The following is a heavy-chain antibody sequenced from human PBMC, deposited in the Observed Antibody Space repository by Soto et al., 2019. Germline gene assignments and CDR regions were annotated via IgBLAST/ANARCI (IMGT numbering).Heavy chain of an antibody. Sequence: GESLKISCKGSGSSFTSYWIGWVRQMPGKGLEWMGIIYPGDSDTRYSPSFQGQVTISADKSISTAYLQWSSLKASDTAMDYCASATNGDTAMPSPRTPFDYWGQGTLVTVSS. D-gene: IGHD5-18*01. CDR2: IYPGDSDT. CDR3: ASATNGDTAMPSPRTPFDY. CDR1: GSSFTSYW. J-gene: IGHJ4*02. V-gene: IGHV5-51*01.